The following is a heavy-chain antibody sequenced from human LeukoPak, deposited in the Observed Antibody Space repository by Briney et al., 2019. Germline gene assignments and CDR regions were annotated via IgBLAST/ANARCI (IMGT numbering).Heavy chain of an antibody. Sequence: GGSLRLSCVASKFSFSSYPMNWVRQAPGKGLEWVSAISGSGGSTYYADSVKGRFTISRDNSKNTLYLQMNSLRAEDTAVYYCAKSRHSGGLRCFDLWGRGTLVTVSS. D-gene: IGHD6-19*01. CDR1: KFSFSSYP. V-gene: IGHV3-23*01. CDR2: ISGSGGST. CDR3: AKSRHSGGLRCFDL. J-gene: IGHJ2*01.